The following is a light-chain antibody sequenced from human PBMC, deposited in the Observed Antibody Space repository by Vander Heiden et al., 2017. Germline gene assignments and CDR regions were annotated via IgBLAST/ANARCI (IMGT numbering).Light chain of an antibody. CDR2: CAS. J-gene: IGKJ4*01. CDR3: QRYCSSAPT. CDR1: QIVSSSY. Sequence: EIVLTQSPGTLPLSPGERATLSRRASQIVSSSYLAWYQQKPGQAPRLLIYCASSRATGIPDRFSGSGSGTAFTLTISRLEPEDFAVYYWQRYCSSAPTFGGGAKVKI. V-gene: IGKV3-20*01.